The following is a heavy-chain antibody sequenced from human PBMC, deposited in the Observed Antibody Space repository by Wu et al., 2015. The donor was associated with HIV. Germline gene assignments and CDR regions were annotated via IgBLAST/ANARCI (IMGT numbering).Heavy chain of an antibody. J-gene: IGHJ6*03. Sequence: QVQLVQSGTEVKKPETSVTLSCKTSGYTFTSYYIHWVRQAPGQGLEWVAMTNPSGGNKRVAQRLWGRPTVSRDTSTNTVTLSLSNLKYEDTAIYYCARERYGAVSGLSMDVWGRGTTVIVSS. CDR2: TNPSGGNK. D-gene: IGHD3-16*01. V-gene: IGHV1-46*04. CDR1: GYTFTSYY. CDR3: ARERYGAVSGLSMDV.